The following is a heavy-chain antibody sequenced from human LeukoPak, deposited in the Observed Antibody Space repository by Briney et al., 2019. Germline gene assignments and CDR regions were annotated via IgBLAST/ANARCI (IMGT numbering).Heavy chain of an antibody. CDR3: ATALRAYGDSPFEF. J-gene: IGHJ4*02. CDR2: ISFDENSK. D-gene: IGHD4-17*01. Sequence: RGSLRLSCAASGFTFNKYAMYWVRQAPGKRLESLADISFDENSKYYAHSVKGRFTISRDNSQNTLFLQMNSLRVEDTAVYFCATALRAYGDSPFEFWGQGALVTVSS. V-gene: IGHV3-30-3*01. CDR1: GFTFNKYA.